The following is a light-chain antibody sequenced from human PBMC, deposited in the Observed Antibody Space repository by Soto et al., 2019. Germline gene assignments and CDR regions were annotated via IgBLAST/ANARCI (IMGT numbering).Light chain of an antibody. CDR3: QQYGSSSWT. V-gene: IGKV3-20*01. Sequence: EIELTQSPGTLSLSPGERATLSCRASQSVSSTYLAWYQKQPGQAPRLLIYGASDRATGIPDRFSGSGSGTDFALTISGLEPEDFAVYYCQQYGSSSWTFGQGTKVDI. J-gene: IGKJ1*01. CDR1: QSVSSTY. CDR2: GAS.